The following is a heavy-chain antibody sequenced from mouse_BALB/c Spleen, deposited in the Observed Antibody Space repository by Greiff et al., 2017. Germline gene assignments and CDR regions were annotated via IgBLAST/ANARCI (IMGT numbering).Heavy chain of an antibody. V-gene: IGHV1-7*01. J-gene: IGHJ4*01. CDR3: ARYGYSYYYAMDY. CDR1: GYTFTSYW. CDR2: INPSTGYT. Sequence: VQLQQSGAELAKPGASVKMSCKASGYTFTSYWMHWVKQRPGQGLEWIGYINPSTGYTEYNQKFKDKATLTADKSSSTAYMQLSSLTSEDSAVYYCARYGYSYYYAMDYWGQGTSVTVSS. D-gene: IGHD2-2*01.